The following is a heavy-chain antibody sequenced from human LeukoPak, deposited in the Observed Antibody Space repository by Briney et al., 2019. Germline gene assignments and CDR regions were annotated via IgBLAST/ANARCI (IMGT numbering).Heavy chain of an antibody. CDR2: IYPGDSDT. V-gene: IGHV5-51*01. J-gene: IGHJ5*02. D-gene: IGHD6-19*01. CDR3: SEIIAVACTDWVDP. CDR1: GYSLTSYW. Sequence: GESLKISCKGSGYSLTSYWIGWVRQMPGKGLEWMGIIYPGDSDTRYSPSLQGQVTISADKSISTAYLQWSSLKASDTAMYYCSEIIAVACTDWVDPWGQGTLVTVSS.